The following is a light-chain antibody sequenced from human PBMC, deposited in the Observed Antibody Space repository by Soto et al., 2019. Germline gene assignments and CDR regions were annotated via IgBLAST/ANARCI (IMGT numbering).Light chain of an antibody. CDR3: QQNYSTPFT. CDR2: AAS. CDR1: QSIRSS. J-gene: IGKJ3*01. V-gene: IGKV1-39*01. Sequence: DIQMTQSPSSLSASVGDRVTITCRTSQSIRSSLNWYQQKPGKAPNLLIYAASRLQSGVPSRFSGSGSGTDFPLTTSSMQPADFATYYCQQNYSTPFTFGPGTKVDIK.